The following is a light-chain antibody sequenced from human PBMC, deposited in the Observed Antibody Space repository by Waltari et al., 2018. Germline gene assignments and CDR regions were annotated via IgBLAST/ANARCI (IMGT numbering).Light chain of an antibody. V-gene: IGLV2-11*01. CDR1: SSSGGVYDF. CDR3: CSYAGTYFWV. CDR2: DVT. J-gene: IGLJ3*02. Sequence: QSALTQPRSVSGSPGQSVPIPCPGTSSSGGVYDFIPWYQHHPGKAPKPMIYDVTKRPSGVPDRFSGSKSGNTASLTISGLQAEDEADYYCCSYAGTYFWVFGGGTKLTVL.